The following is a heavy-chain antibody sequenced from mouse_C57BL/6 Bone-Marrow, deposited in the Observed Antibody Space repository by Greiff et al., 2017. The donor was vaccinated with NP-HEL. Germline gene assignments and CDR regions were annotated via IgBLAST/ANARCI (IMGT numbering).Heavy chain of an antibody. CDR3: TEFITTVVPFAY. J-gene: IGHJ3*01. CDR1: GFNIKDDY. D-gene: IGHD1-1*01. Sequence: EVQLQQSGAELVRPGASVKLSCTASGFNIKDDYMHWGKQRPEQGLEWIGGIDPGNGDTEYAAKFQGKATITADTSSNTAYLQLSSLTSEDTAVYYCTEFITTVVPFAYWGQGTLVTVSA. V-gene: IGHV14-4*01. CDR2: IDPGNGDT.